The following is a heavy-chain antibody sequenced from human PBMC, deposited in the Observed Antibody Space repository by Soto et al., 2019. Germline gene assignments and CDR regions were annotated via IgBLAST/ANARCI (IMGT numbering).Heavy chain of an antibody. Sequence: EVQLVESGGGLIQPGGSLRLSCAVSGFTVSNNYMSWVRQAPGKGLEGVSVIYSGGYTAYGDSVKGRFTISRDNSKNTLYLKKNSRRAADTAVFYGPPRGGGGGYWGQGTLVTVSS. J-gene: IGHJ4*02. CDR3: PPRGGGGGY. D-gene: IGHD3-10*01. V-gene: IGHV3-53*01. CDR2: IYSGGYT. CDR1: GFTVSNNY.